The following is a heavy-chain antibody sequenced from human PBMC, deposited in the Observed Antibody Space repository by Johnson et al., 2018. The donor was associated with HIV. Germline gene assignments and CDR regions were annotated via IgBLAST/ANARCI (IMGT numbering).Heavy chain of an antibody. CDR2: IYGGGTT. CDR1: GFTVSSNY. D-gene: IGHD6-13*01. J-gene: IGHJ3*02. V-gene: IGHV3-66*02. Sequence: QLVESGRGVVQPGGSLRLSCAASGFTVSSNYMSWVRQAPGKGLEWVSIIYGGGTTYYADSVKGRFTISRDNSKNTLYLQMNSLRAEDTAVYYWAREGADSSSWYSAFDIWGQGTMVTVSS. CDR3: AREGADSSSWYSAFDI.